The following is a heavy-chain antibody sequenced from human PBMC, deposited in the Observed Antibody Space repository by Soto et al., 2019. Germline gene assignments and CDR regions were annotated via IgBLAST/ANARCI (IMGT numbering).Heavy chain of an antibody. D-gene: IGHD3-16*02. CDR1: GYTFTSYY. CDR2: INPSGGST. CDR3: ARERATYDYVWGSYRSNWFDP. Sequence: QVQLVQSGAEVKKPGASVKVSCKASGYTFTSYYMHWVRQSPGQGLEWMGIINPSGGSTSYAQKFQGSVTMTRDTFTSTVYMELSSLRSEDTAVYYCARERATYDYVWGSYRSNWFDPWGQGTLVTVSS. J-gene: IGHJ5*02. V-gene: IGHV1-46*01.